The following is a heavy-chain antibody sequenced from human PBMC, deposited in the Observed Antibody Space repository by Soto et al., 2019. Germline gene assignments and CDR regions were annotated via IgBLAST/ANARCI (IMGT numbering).Heavy chain of an antibody. D-gene: IGHD3-16*01. CDR2: IYYSGST. J-gene: IGHJ3*02. Sequence: SETLSLTCTVSGGSISSGDYYWSWIRQPPGKGLEWIGYIYYSGSTYYNPSLKSRVTISVDTSKNQFSLKLSSVTAADTAVYYCATEPPGGAFDIWGQGTMVTFSS. CDR1: GGSISSGDYY. V-gene: IGHV4-30-4*01. CDR3: ATEPPGGAFDI.